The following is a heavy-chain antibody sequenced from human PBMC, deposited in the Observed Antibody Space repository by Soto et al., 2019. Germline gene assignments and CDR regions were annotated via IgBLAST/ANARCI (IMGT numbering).Heavy chain of an antibody. V-gene: IGHV3-53*01. D-gene: IGHD1-1*01. CDR2: LYSDGRA. Sequence: GGSLRLSCTASGFSVNNNYLTWVRQAPGKGLKWVSVLYSDGRAYYADSVKGRFTISTGNSKNTVYLQMTTLRDEDTALYYCARGLGRDQHDNKDYFHLDFWGQGTLVTVSS. J-gene: IGHJ4*02. CDR3: ARGLGRDQHDNKDYFHLDF. CDR1: GFSVNNNY.